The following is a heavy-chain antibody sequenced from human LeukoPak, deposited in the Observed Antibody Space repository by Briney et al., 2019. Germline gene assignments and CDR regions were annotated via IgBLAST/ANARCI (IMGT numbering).Heavy chain of an antibody. CDR2: IWYGGSNK. CDR3: ARGYYDSSGYYGY. V-gene: IGHV3-33*08. CDR1: GFTFSSYA. Sequence: VGSLRLSCAASGFTFSSYAMHWVRQAPGKGLEWVAVIWYGGSNKYYADSVKGRFTISRDNSKNTLYLQMNSLRAEDTAVYYCARGYYDSSGYYGYWGQGTLVTVSS. D-gene: IGHD3-22*01. J-gene: IGHJ4*02.